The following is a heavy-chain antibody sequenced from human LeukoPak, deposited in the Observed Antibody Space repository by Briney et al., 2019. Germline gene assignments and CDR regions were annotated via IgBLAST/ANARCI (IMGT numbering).Heavy chain of an antibody. Sequence: GGSLRLSCAASGFTFSSYGMHWVRQAPGKGLEWVAVISYDGSNKYYADSVKGRFTISRDNSKNTLYLQMNSLRAEDTAVYYCAKDPYGSGSYSAFDIWGQGTMVTVSS. CDR2: ISYDGSNK. J-gene: IGHJ3*02. CDR1: GFTFSSYG. D-gene: IGHD3-10*01. V-gene: IGHV3-30*18. CDR3: AKDPYGSGSYSAFDI.